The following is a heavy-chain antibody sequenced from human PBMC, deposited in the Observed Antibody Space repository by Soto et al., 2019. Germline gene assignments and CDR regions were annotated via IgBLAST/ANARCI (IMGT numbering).Heavy chain of an antibody. CDR1: GFTFSTSV. CDR3: AREEFEDGRGHFDY. V-gene: IGHV3-30-3*01. D-gene: IGHD3-22*01. CDR2: ISYGGVNK. J-gene: IGHJ4*02. Sequence: QVQLVESGGDVVQPGGSLRLSCAASGFTFSTSVMHWVRQAPGKGLEWMAIISYGGVNKYYADSVKGRFTISRDISESTLYLQMNSLRTEDTAVYYCAREEFEDGRGHFDYWGQGTLVSVSS.